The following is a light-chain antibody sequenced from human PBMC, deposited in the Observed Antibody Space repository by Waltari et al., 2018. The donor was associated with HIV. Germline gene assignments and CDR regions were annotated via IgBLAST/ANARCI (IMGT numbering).Light chain of an antibody. CDR1: SSPIGARAD. CDR3: QSFDSVVTSSV. J-gene: IGLJ2*01. V-gene: IGLV1-40*01. Sequence: QSMLTQPPSVSGAPGQRVTISCSGSSSPIGARADVHWYQHIPGTAPKLPIYESTNRPSGVPDRFSASTSGTSASLAITGLQAEDEADYYCQSFDSVVTSSVFGGGTKLTVL. CDR2: EST.